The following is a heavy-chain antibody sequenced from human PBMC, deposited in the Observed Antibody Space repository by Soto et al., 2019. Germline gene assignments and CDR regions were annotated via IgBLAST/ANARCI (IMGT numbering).Heavy chain of an antibody. CDR3: ARHKGGSTYYYDSSGYYNLGSFDY. Sequence: PSETLSLTCAVYGGSFSSYYWGWIRQPPGKGLEWIGSIYYTGSTYYNPSLKSRVTISVDTSKNQFSLKLSSVTAADTAVYYCARHKGGSTYYYDSSGYYNLGSFDYWGQGTLVTVSS. CDR2: IYYTGST. J-gene: IGHJ4*02. D-gene: IGHD3-22*01. CDR1: GGSFSSYY. V-gene: IGHV4-39*01.